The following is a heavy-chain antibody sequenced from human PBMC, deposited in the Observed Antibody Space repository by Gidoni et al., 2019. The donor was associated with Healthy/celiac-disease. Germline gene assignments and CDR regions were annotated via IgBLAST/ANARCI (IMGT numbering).Heavy chain of an antibody. CDR1: GVTFSSYG. Sequence: QVQLVESGGGVDQTGSSLRLSCAASGVTFSSYGMHWVRQAPGKGLEWVAGISYDGSNKYYADSVKGRFTISRDNSKNTLYLQMNSLRAEDTAVYYCAKEYSSGWYSYFDYWGQGTLVTVSS. J-gene: IGHJ4*02. D-gene: IGHD6-19*01. CDR2: ISYDGSNK. V-gene: IGHV3-30*18. CDR3: AKEYSSGWYSYFDY.